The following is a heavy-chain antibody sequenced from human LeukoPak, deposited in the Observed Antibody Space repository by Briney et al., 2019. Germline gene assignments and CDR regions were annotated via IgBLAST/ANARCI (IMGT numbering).Heavy chain of an antibody. Sequence: GGSLRLSCAASGFTFSSYGMHWVRQAPGKGLEWVAFIRYDGSNKYYADSVKGRFTISRDNSKNTLYLQMNGLRAEDTAVYYCATLGITMVRGVIITSYFDYWGQATLVTVSS. J-gene: IGHJ4*02. CDR1: GFTFSSYG. D-gene: IGHD3-10*01. V-gene: IGHV3-30*02. CDR3: ATLGITMVRGVIITSYFDY. CDR2: IRYDGSNK.